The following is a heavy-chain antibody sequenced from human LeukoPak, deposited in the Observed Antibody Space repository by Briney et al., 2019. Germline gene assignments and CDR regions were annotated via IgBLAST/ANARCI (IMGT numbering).Heavy chain of an antibody. J-gene: IGHJ4*02. Sequence: PSETLSLTRAVSGGSFSGYYWSWIRQPPGKGLEWIGEINHSGSTNYNPSLKSRVTISVDTSKNQFSLKLSSVTAADTAVYYCARGAGMAARPVYIYWGQGTLVTVSS. V-gene: IGHV4-34*01. CDR1: GGSFSGYY. CDR2: INHSGST. D-gene: IGHD6-6*01. CDR3: ARGAGMAARPVYIY.